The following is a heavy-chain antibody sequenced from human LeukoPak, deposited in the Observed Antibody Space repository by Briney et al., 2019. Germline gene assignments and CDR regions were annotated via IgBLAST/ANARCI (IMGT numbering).Heavy chain of an antibody. V-gene: IGHV4-4*02. J-gene: IGHJ6*04. CDR3: GRFVGYCSSTSCYDWSKVYYCYGMDV. CDR1: GGSISSSNW. CDR2: IYHSGST. D-gene: IGHD2-2*01. Sequence: PSETLSLTCAVSGGSISSSNWWSWVRQPPGKGLELIGEIYHSGSTNYHPSLKSRVTISVDKSNKQFCLKLSFVTAADTAVYYCGRFVGYCSSTSCYDWSKVYYCYGMDVWGKGTTVTVSS.